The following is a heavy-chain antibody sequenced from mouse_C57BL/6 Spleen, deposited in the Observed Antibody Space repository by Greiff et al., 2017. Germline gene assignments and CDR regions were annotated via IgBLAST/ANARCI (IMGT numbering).Heavy chain of an antibody. CDR1: GYSFTGYY. V-gene: IGHV1-42*01. J-gene: IGHJ4*01. CDR3: ARIPLYYDYEGNYYYAMDY. CDR2: INPSTGGT. Sequence: VQLKESGPELVKPGASVKISCKASGYSFTGYYMNWVKQSPEKSLEWIGEINPSTGGTTYNQKFKAKATLTVDKSSSTAYMQLKSLTSEDSAVYYCARIPLYYDYEGNYYYAMDYWGQGTSVTVSS. D-gene: IGHD2-4*01.